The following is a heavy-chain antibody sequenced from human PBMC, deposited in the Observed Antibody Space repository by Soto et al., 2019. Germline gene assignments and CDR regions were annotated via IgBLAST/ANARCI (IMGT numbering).Heavy chain of an antibody. CDR2: IRGFSPYT. CDR1: GFTFRTYT. V-gene: IGHV3-21*01. Sequence: EVQLVESGGGLVKPGGSLRLSCISSGFTFRTYTMNWVRQAPGKGLXXVSGIRGFSPYTFYAESVKGRFTISRDNAKNSLYLQMNSLRAEDTAVYYCXXXRGXXXXXXXYXAMDVWGQGTTVTVSS. CDR3: XXXRGXXXXXXXYXAMDV. D-gene: IGHD1-1*01. J-gene: IGHJ6*02.